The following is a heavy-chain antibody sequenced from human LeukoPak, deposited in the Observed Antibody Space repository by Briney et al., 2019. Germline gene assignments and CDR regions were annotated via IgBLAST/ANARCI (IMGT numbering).Heavy chain of an antibody. CDR3: ASGYRAYGSGSYYNA. CDR1: GFTFSDYY. J-gene: IGHJ5*02. D-gene: IGHD3-10*01. CDR2: ISSSGSTI. V-gene: IGHV3-11*01. Sequence: PGGSLRLSCAASGFTFSDYYVSWIRQAPGKGLEWVSYISSSGSTIYYADSVKGRFTISRDNAKNSLYLQMNSLRAEDTAVYYCASGYRAYGSGSYYNAWGQGTLVTVSS.